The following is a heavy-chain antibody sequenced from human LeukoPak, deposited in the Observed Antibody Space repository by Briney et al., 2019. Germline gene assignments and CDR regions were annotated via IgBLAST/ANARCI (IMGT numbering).Heavy chain of an antibody. V-gene: IGHV1-2*02. CDR1: GYTFTNYY. CDR3: AKDAIVRDYSNSDY. J-gene: IGHJ4*02. D-gene: IGHD4-11*01. CDR2: INPNSGGT. Sequence: ASVKVSFKASGYTFTNYYIHWVRQAPGQGLEWMGWINPNSGGTNYAQKFQGRVTMTRDTSIGTAYMELSRLTSDDTAVYYCAKDAIVRDYSNSDYWGQGTLVTVSS.